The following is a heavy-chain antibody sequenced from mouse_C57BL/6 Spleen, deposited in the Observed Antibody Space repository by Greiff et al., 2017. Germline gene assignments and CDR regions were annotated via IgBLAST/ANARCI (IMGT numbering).Heavy chain of an antibody. CDR1: GYTFTSYW. J-gene: IGHJ4*01. CDR3: ASYTTRDYYAMDY. Sequence: QVQLQQSGAELVKPGASVKLSCKASGYTFTSYWMHWVKQRPGRGLEWIGRIDPNSGGTKYNEKFKSKATLTVYKPSSTAYMQLSSLPSEDSAVYYCASYTTRDYYAMDYWGQGTSVTVSS. V-gene: IGHV1-72*01. CDR2: IDPNSGGT. D-gene: IGHD1-1*01.